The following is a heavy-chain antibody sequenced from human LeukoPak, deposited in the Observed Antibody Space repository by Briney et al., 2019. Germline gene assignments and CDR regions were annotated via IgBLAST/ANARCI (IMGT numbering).Heavy chain of an antibody. CDR2: MNPNSGNT. CDR1: GYTFTSYY. V-gene: IGHV1-8*01. J-gene: IGHJ4*02. CDR3: ARFPYCSSASCSEAHYFDY. D-gene: IGHD2-2*01. Sequence: ASVKVSCKASGYTFTSYYINWVRQATGQGLEWMGWMNPNSGNTGYAQKFPGRVTMTRNTSIRTACMELSSLRSKDTAVYYCARFPYCSSASCSEAHYFDYWGQGALVTVSS.